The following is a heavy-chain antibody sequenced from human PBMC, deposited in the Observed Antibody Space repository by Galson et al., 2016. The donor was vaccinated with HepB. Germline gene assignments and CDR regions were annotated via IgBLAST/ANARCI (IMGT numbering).Heavy chain of an antibody. Sequence: TLSLTCSVSGASVSSGGYHWTWIRQSAGKGLEWVGRIFTYGSTNYNPSLRSRATVSLDTSKNQFSLRLDSMTAADSGIYSCATRISPRPFDIWGRGTMVTVSS. CDR1: GASVSSGGYH. D-gene: IGHD6-6*01. J-gene: IGHJ3*02. CDR3: ATRISPRPFDI. CDR2: IFTYGST. V-gene: IGHV4-61*02.